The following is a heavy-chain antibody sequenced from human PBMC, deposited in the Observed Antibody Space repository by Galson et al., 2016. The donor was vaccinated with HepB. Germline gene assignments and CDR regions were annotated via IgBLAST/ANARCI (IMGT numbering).Heavy chain of an antibody. V-gene: IGHV4-4*02. CDR1: GASISINNW. CDR2: IFHTGDT. CDR3: ARVNCSNTGCQDAFDI. Sequence: ETLSLTCAVSGASISINNWWHWVRQPPGKRLEWIGEIFHTGDTNYNPSLKSRVTMSLDKSKNQFSLELTSVTAADTAVYYCARVNCSNTGCQDAFDIWGQGTMVIVSS. J-gene: IGHJ3*02. D-gene: IGHD2-2*01.